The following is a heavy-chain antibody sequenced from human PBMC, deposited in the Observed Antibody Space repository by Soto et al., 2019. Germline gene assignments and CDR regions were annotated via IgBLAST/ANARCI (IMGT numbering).Heavy chain of an antibody. D-gene: IGHD2-2*02. CDR1: GFTFSSYD. J-gene: IGHJ5*02. CDR3: ARGKGYKGSFAWFDP. Sequence: GGSLRLSCAASGFTFSSYDMHWVRQSTGKGLEWVSAIGTAGDTYYPGSVKGRFTISRENAKNSLYLQMNSLRAGDTAVYYCARGKGYKGSFAWFDPWGQGTLVTVSS. CDR2: IGTAGDT. V-gene: IGHV3-13*01.